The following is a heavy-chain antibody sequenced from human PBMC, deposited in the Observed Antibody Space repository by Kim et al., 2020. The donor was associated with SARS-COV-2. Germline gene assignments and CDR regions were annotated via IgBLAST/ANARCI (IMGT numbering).Heavy chain of an antibody. D-gene: IGHD3-3*01. V-gene: IGHV3-49*04. J-gene: IGHJ4*02. CDR3: TRDDFWSGYYDY. CDR1: GFTFGDYA. CDR2: IRSKAYGGTT. Sequence: GGSLRLSCTASGFTFGDYAMSWVRQAPGKGLEWVGFIRSKAYGGTTEYAASVKGRFTISRDDSKSIAYLQMNSLKTEDTAVYYCTRDDFWSGYYDYWGQGTLVTVSS.